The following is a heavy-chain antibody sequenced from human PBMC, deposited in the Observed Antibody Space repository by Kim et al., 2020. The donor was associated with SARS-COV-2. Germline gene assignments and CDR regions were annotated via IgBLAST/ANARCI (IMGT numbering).Heavy chain of an antibody. CDR2: INEDGSEK. Sequence: GGSLRLSCAASGFAFSAFWMTWVRQAPGKGLECVASINEDGSEKYYVDSVRGRFMISRDNAKNSVFLQMNSLRAEDTAVYFCARFYYFNYTGYRALAYWGQRSPVTVSS. D-gene: IGHD3-9*01. J-gene: IGHJ4*02. CDR3: ARFYYFNYTGYRALAY. CDR1: GFAFSAFW. V-gene: IGHV3-7*01.